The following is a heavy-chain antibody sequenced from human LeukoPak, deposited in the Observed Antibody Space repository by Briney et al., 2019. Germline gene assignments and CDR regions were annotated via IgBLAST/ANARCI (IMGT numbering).Heavy chain of an antibody. V-gene: IGHV3-11*01. CDR3: ARPRYCSSTSCSGGFDP. D-gene: IGHD2-2*01. CDR2: ISSSGSTI. CDR1: GFAFSDYY. Sequence: GGSLRLSCAASGFAFSDYYMSWIRQAPGKGLEWVSYISSSGSTIYYADSVKGRFTISRDNAKNSLYLQMNSLRAEDTAVYYCARPRYCSSTSCSGGFDPWGQGTLVTASS. J-gene: IGHJ5*02.